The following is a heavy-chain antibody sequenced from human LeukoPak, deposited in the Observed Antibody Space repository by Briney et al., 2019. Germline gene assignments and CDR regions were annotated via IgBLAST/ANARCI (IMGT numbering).Heavy chain of an antibody. D-gene: IGHD2-21*02. CDR1: GFTVSSNY. J-gene: IGHJ3*02. CDR3: ARGSGAYCGGDCPYDAFDI. V-gene: IGHV3-53*01. CDR2: IYSGGST. Sequence: GGSLRLSCAASGFTVSSNYMSWVRQAPGKGLEWVSVIYSGGSTYYTDSVKGRFTISRDNSKNTLYLQMNSLRAEDTAVYYCARGSGAYCGGDCPYDAFDIWAKGQWSPSLQ.